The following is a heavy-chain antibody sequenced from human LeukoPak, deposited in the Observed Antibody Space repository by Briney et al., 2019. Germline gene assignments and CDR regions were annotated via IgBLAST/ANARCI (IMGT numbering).Heavy chain of an antibody. D-gene: IGHD3-10*01. CDR2: FYNSGST. V-gene: IGHV4-39*07. CDR3: ARIQGSGSSDDAFDI. Sequence: SETLSLTCTVSGGSISSGTYYWGWIRQPPGKGLEWIGSFYNSGSTNYNPSLKSRVTISVDTSKNQFSLKLSSVTAADTAVYYCARIQGSGSSDDAFDIWGQGTMVTVSS. CDR1: GGSISSGTYY. J-gene: IGHJ3*02.